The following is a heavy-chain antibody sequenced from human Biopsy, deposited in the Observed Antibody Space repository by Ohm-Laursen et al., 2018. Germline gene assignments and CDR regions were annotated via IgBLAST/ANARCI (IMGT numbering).Heavy chain of an antibody. Sequence: SETLSLTWAVYGESFNGYYWSWIRQTPGKGLEWIGEIYHSGRTNYNPSLKSRVTISVDTSKNQFSLKVRSVTAADTAVYYCVRGVDYYDPYHYYALDVWGQGTTVTVSS. D-gene: IGHD3-22*01. V-gene: IGHV4-34*01. CDR2: IYHSGRT. J-gene: IGHJ6*02. CDR3: VRGVDYYDPYHYYALDV. CDR1: GESFNGYY.